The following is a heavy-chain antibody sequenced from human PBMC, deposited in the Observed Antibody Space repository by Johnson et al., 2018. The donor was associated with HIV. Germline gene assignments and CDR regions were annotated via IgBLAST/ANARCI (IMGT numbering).Heavy chain of an antibody. Sequence: VQLVESGGGLVQPGGSLRLSCAASGFTFSSYWMSWVRQAPGKGLEWVANMKQDGSEKYYVDSVKGRFTISRDNTKNSLYLQMNSLRAEDTAVYFCARDTLGDFVWGGYDAFDIWGQGTMVTVSS. CDR2: MKQDGSEK. CDR1: GFTFSSYW. CDR3: ARDTLGDFVWGGYDAFDI. D-gene: IGHD3-16*01. J-gene: IGHJ3*02. V-gene: IGHV3-7*01.